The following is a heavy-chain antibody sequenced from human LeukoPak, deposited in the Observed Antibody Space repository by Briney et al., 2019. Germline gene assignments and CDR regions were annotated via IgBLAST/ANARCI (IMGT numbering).Heavy chain of an antibody. V-gene: IGHV3-20*04. CDR2: INWNGGST. D-gene: IGHD5-18*01. J-gene: IGHJ4*02. CDR3: VRASETAMVPYYFDY. CDR1: GFTFHDYG. Sequence: GSLRLSCAASGFTFHDYGMSWVRQAPGKGLEWVSGINWNGGSTGYADSVKGRFTISRDNAKKSLYLQMNSLRAEDTALYYCVRASETAMVPYYFDYWGQGTLVTVSS.